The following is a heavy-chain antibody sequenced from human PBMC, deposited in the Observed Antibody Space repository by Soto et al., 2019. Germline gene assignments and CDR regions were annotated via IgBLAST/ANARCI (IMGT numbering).Heavy chain of an antibody. D-gene: IGHD3-22*01. J-gene: IGHJ3*02. CDR1: GYTFTSYY. V-gene: IGHV1-46*01. CDR3: ARDWGDYDSSGTVGAFDI. Sequence: ASVKGSCKAAGYTFTSYYMHWVRQAPGQGLEWMGIINPSGGSTSYAQKFQGRVTMTRDTSTSTVYMELSSLRSEDTSVYYCARDWGDYDSSGTVGAFDIWGEGRMGT. CDR2: INPSGGST.